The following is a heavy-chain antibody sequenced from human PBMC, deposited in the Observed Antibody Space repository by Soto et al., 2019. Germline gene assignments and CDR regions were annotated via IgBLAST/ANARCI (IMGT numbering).Heavy chain of an antibody. D-gene: IGHD3-10*01. CDR2: IQYSGST. V-gene: IGHV4-59*01. Sequence: SEILSLTCTVSGGSISPYCWSWIRQAPGKGLEWVGYIQYSGSTNYNPSLRSRVTISVDTSKNQFSLKLTSVTAADTAMYYCARGGGLFEYWGQGTLVTVSS. CDR1: GGSISPYC. J-gene: IGHJ4*02. CDR3: ARGGGLFEY.